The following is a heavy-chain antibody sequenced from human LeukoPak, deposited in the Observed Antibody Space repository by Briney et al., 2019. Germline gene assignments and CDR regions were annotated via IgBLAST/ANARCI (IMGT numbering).Heavy chain of an antibody. V-gene: IGHV4-31*03. CDR1: GGSISSGGYY. CDR2: IYYSGST. J-gene: IGHJ4*02. D-gene: IGHD6-19*01. CDR3: ARGSERQWLVRTTGFDY. Sequence: PSQTLSLTCTVSGGSISSGGYYWSWIRQHPGKGLEWIGYIYYSGSTYYNPSLKSRVTISVDTSKNQFSLKLSSVTAADTAVYYCARGSERQWLVRTTGFDYWGQGTLVTVSS.